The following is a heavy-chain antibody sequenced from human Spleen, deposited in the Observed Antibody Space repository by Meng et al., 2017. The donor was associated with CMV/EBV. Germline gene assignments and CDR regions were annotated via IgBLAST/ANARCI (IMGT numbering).Heavy chain of an antibody. CDR3: ARALYNWNYSPFDY. D-gene: IGHD1-7*01. V-gene: IGHV3-30*04. J-gene: IGHJ4*02. Sequence: ASGFTFSGYPMHWVRQAPGKGLEWVAVISYDGSNKYYADSVKGRFTISRDSSKNTLYLQMNSLRAEDTAVYYCARALYNWNYSPFDYWGQGTLVTVSS. CDR2: ISYDGSNK. CDR1: GFTFSGYP.